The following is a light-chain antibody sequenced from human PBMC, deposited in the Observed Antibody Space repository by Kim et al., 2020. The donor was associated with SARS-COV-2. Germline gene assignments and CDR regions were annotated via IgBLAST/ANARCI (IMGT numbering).Light chain of an antibody. Sequence: QSALTQPASVSGSPGQSIAISCTGTSSDVGSYDYVSWYQQHPGKAPKLMIYDLNNRPSGVSHRFSGSKSGNTASLTISGLQAEDEADYYCTSYTTSSTFVFGGGTQLTVL. CDR2: DLN. V-gene: IGLV2-14*01. CDR3: TSYTTSSTFV. CDR1: SSDVGSYDY. J-gene: IGLJ3*02.